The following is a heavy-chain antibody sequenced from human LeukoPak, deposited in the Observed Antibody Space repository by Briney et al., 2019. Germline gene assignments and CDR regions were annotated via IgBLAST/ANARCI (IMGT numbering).Heavy chain of an antibody. Sequence: PGGSLRLSCVASGFTFDNYAMHWVRQAPGKGLEWVSGISWNSGSMGYADSVKGRFTISRDNAKNSLYLQMNSLRAEDKAFYYCAKGDCSSTSCWFDYWGQGTLVTVFS. CDR3: AKGDCSSTSCWFDY. J-gene: IGHJ4*02. CDR1: GFTFDNYA. V-gene: IGHV3-9*01. CDR2: ISWNSGSM. D-gene: IGHD2-2*01.